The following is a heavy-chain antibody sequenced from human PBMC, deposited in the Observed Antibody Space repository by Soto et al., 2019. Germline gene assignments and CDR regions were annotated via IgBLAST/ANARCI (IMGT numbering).Heavy chain of an antibody. CDR3: ARETTVTLFPFDY. Sequence: EVQLVESGGGLVQPGGSLRLSCVGSGFTFSSYWMHWVRQAPGKGLVWVSRINFDGSTISYADSVKGRFTISRDNAKNTLYLQMNRLRAEDTAVYYCARETTVTLFPFDYWGQGSLVTVCS. CDR2: INFDGSTI. D-gene: IGHD4-4*01. J-gene: IGHJ4*02. CDR1: GFTFSSYW. V-gene: IGHV3-74*01.